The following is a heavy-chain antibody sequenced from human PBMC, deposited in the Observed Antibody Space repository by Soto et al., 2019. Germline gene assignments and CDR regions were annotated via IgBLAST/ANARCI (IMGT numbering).Heavy chain of an antibody. CDR2: IGTAGDT. CDR3: ARGGCSGGSCYFGVGDYYYYGMDV. J-gene: IGHJ6*02. CDR1: GFTFSSYD. V-gene: IGHV3-13*01. Sequence: GGSLRLSCAASGFTFSSYDMHWVRQATGKGLEWVSAIGTAGDTYYPGSVKGRFTISRENAKNSLYLQMNSLRAEDTAVYYCARGGCSGGSCYFGVGDYYYYGMDVWGQGTTVPVSS. D-gene: IGHD2-15*01.